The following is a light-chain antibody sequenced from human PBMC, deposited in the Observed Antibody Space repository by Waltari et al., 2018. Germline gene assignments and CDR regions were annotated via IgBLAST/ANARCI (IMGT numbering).Light chain of an antibody. J-gene: IGLJ1*01. V-gene: IGLV2-18*02. CDR3: SSYTSSSTYV. Sequence: QSALTQPPSVSGSPGQSVTIPCTGTHSDLGTYNRSSSYQQLPAPPPHPPLSTPLHPPPGTAPKPIIYEVMSRPSGVPDRFSGSKSGNTASLTISGLQADDAADYYCSSYTSSSTYVFGTGTKVTVL. CDR1: HSDLGTYNR. CDR2: EVM.